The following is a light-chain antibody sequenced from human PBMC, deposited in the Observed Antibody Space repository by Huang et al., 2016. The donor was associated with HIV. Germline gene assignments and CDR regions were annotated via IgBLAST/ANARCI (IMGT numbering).Light chain of an antibody. J-gene: IGKJ1*01. CDR2: AAS. Sequence: EIVMTQSPATLSVSPGERATLSCRASQSVSSNLDWYQQKPGQAPRRLIYAASTRATGIPARFSGSGSGTEFTLTISSLQSEDFAVYYCQQYNNWPRTFGQGTKVEIK. CDR1: QSVSSN. V-gene: IGKV3-15*01. CDR3: QQYNNWPRT.